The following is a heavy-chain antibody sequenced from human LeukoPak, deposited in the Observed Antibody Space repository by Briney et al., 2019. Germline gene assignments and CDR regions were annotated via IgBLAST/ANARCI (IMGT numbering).Heavy chain of an antibody. V-gene: IGHV3-74*01. J-gene: IGHJ4*02. CDR2: INNDGSST. D-gene: IGHD2-15*01. CDR3: ACYGIAPPY. Sequence: GGSLRLSCAASGFTFSSYWMHWVRQAPGKGLVWISHINNDGSSTSYADSVKGRFTISRDNAKNTLYLQMNSLRTEDTAVYYCACYGIAPPYWGQGTLVTVSS. CDR1: GFTFSSYW.